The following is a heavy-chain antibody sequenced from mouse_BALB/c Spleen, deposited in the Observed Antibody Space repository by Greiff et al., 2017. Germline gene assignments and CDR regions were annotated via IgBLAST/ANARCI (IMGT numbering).Heavy chain of an antibody. CDR1: GFTLTSYG. CDR2: IWAGGST. V-gene: IGHV2-9*02. Sequence: VMLVESGPGLVAPSQSLSITCTVYGFTLTSYGVHWVRQPPGKGLEWLGVIWAGGSTKYNSDLMSRLGISKDNSNRHVFLKMNSLQTYDTSRYYCARGGYFDVWGAGTTVTVSS. J-gene: IGHJ1*01. CDR3: ARGGYFDV.